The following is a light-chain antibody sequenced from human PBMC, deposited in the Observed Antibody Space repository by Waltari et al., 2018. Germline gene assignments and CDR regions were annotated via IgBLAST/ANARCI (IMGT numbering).Light chain of an antibody. J-gene: IGKJ4*01. CDR1: QSVGNY. Sequence: IQMTQSPSSLSASVGDRVTITCRARQSVGNYLNWYQQRPGQAPKVLIYAASTLPSGVPSMFSGSGSGTDFTLTINSLQPEDLSIYYCQQTYSAPLSFGGGTKVEMK. CDR2: AAS. CDR3: QQTYSAPLS. V-gene: IGKV1-39*01.